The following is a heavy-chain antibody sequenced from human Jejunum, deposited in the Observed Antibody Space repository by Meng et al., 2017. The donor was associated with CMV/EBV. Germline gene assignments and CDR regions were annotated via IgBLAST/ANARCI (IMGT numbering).Heavy chain of an antibody. J-gene: IGHJ5*02. CDR2: IYTSGST. CDR3: ARESGSYYWFDP. Sequence: QVFFRGRGPGLVKSSETLSLTCFVSAGPISGYYWSWIRQPAGKGLEWIGRIYTSGSTHYNPSLKSRLTMSVDLAKNQISLKLSSVTAADTAVYYCARESGSYYWFDPWGQGTLVTVSS. D-gene: IGHD1-26*01. CDR1: AGPISGYY. V-gene: IGHV4-4*07.